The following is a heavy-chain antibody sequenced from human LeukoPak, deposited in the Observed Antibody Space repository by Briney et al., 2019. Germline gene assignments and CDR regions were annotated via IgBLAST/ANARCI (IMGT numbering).Heavy chain of an antibody. J-gene: IGHJ5*02. CDR2: IYPGDSDT. D-gene: IGHD2-2*02. V-gene: IGHV5-51*01. CDR3: ARGYCSSTSCYRDWFDP. CDR1: GYSFTSYW. Sequence: GESLKISCKGSGYSFTSYWIGWVRQMPGKGLEWMGIIYPGDSDTRYSPSFQGQVTISADKSISTAHLQWSSLKASDTAMYYCARGYCSSTSCYRDWFDPWGQGTLVTVSS.